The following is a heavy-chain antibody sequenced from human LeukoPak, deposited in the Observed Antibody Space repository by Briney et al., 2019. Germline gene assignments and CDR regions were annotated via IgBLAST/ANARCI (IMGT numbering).Heavy chain of an antibody. D-gene: IGHD1-26*01. J-gene: IGHJ4*02. Sequence: PSETLSLTCTVSGGSISSGGYHWSWIRQHPGKGLEWIGYIYYSGTTSYNPSLKSRVTISVDTSKNQFSLKLSSVTAADTAVYYCARHLPKWGWDYWGQGTLVTVSS. V-gene: IGHV4-31*03. CDR1: GGSISSGGYH. CDR2: IYYSGTT. CDR3: ARHLPKWGWDY.